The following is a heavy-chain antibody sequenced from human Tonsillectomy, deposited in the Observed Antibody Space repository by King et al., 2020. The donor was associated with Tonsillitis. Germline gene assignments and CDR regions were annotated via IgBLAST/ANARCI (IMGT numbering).Heavy chain of an antibody. Sequence: DVQLVQSGAEVKKPGESLKISCKGSGYSFTSYWIGWVRQMPGKGLEWMGIIYPGDSDTRYSPSFQGQVTISADKSISTAYLQWSSLKASDTAMYYCARRGYCSGGSCYPNYYYSGMDVWGQGTTVTVSS. V-gene: IGHV5-51*01. CDR3: ARRGYCSGGSCYPNYYYSGMDV. CDR2: IYPGDSDT. CDR1: GYSFTSYW. D-gene: IGHD2-15*01. J-gene: IGHJ6*02.